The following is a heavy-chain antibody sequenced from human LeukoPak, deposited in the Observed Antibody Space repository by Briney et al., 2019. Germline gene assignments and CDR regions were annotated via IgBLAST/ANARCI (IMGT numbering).Heavy chain of an antibody. CDR2: INHSGST. CDR1: GGSFSGYY. D-gene: IGHD3-10*01. Sequence: SETLSLTCAVYGGSFSGYYWSWIRQPPGKGLEWIGEINHSGSTNYNPSLKSRVTMSVDTSKNQFSLKLSSVTAADTAVYYCARDLIVPDAMTGSGSYSTDYWDQGTLATVSS. J-gene: IGHJ4*02. CDR3: ARDLIVPDAMTGSGSYSTDY. V-gene: IGHV4-34*01.